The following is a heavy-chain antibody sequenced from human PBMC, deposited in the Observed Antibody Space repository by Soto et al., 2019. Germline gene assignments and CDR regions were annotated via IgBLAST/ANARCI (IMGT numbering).Heavy chain of an antibody. J-gene: IGHJ5*02. Sequence: SETLSLTCTVSGGSISSSSYHWGWIRQPPGKGLEWIGNIHYSGSAYHNPSLKSRVTISVDTSKNQVSLKLNSVTAADTAVYYCARTANWLDPWGQGTLVTVSS. CDR2: IHYSGSA. V-gene: IGHV4-39*01. CDR1: GGSISSSSYH. CDR3: ARTANWLDP.